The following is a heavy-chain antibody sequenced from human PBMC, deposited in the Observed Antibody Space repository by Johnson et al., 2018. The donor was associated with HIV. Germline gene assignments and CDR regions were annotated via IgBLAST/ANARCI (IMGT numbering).Heavy chain of an antibody. CDR2: IGTAGDK. Sequence: VQLVESGGALVQPGGSLRLSCAASGFTFSNYDMHWVRQPPGKGLEWVSAIGTAGDKYYVGSVKGRFTISRENAKNYLYLEMSNLRDGDTAVYFCAREALVEGVMALDIWGQGTMVTGSP. D-gene: IGHD3-16*01. V-gene: IGHV3-13*01. CDR3: AREALVEGVMALDI. J-gene: IGHJ3*02. CDR1: GFTFSNYD.